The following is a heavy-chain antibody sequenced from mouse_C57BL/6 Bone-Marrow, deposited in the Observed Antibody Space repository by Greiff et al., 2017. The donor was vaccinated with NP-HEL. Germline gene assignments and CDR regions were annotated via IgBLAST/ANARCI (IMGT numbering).Heavy chain of an antibody. J-gene: IGHJ4*01. CDR3: ARYAPYSNYDYAMDY. CDR1: GFTFSDFY. V-gene: IGHV7-1*01. D-gene: IGHD2-5*01. Sequence: EVQLMESGGGLVQSGRSLRLSCATSGFTFSDFYMEWVRQAPGKGLEWIAASRNKANDYTTEYSASVKGRFIVSRDTSQSILYLQMNALRAEDTAIYYCARYAPYSNYDYAMDYWGQGTSVTVSS. CDR2: SRNKANDYTT.